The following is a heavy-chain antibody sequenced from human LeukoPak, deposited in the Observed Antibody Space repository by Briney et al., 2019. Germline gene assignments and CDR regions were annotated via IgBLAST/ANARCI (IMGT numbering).Heavy chain of an antibody. D-gene: IGHD2-21*02. Sequence: PGGSLRLSCAASGFTFSNYAMSWVRQTPGKGLEWVSVITSNGDDTYDADSVKGRFTISRDNSKNTLYLQMNSLRAEDTAVYYCAKGKGAYCDGDCSGRIENWGQGTLVTVSS. CDR2: ITSNGDDT. V-gene: IGHV3-23*01. J-gene: IGHJ4*02. CDR1: GFTFSNYA. CDR3: AKGKGAYCDGDCSGRIEN.